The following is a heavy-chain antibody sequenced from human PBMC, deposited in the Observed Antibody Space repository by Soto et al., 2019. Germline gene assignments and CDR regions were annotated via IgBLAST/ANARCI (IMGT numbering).Heavy chain of an antibody. CDR2: TYYRSKWSN. J-gene: IGHJ6*02. CDR3: WREYYDIHGSV. CDR1: GDSVSNDNAA. Sequence: SQTLSLTCAISGDSVSNDNAAWHWIRQSPSRGLEWLGRTYYRSKWSNDYAESVKSRIIINPDPSKNQFSLQLNSVTPEDTAVYYCWREYYDIHGSVWGQGTTVTVS. V-gene: IGHV6-1*01. D-gene: IGHD3-22*01.